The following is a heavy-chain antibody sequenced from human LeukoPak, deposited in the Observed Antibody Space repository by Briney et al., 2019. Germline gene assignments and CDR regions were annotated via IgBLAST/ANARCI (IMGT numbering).Heavy chain of an antibody. V-gene: IGHV4-59*08. CDR2: VHYSGDT. CDR1: DDSVSSHY. Sequence: SETLSLTCTVSDDSVSSHYWNWIRQPPGKGLEFIGWVHYSGDTDYNPSLKSRVTISLDTSDNQFALKVKSVTAADTAVYYCARASAVAQVGGYSYHPLDVWGQGTTVTVSS. D-gene: IGHD5-18*01. CDR3: ARASAVAQVGGYSYHPLDV. J-gene: IGHJ6*02.